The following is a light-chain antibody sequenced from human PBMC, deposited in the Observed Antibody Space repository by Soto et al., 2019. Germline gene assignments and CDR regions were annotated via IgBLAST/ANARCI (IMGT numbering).Light chain of an antibody. CDR2: DDT. J-gene: IGLJ1*01. CDR1: NIASKS. V-gene: IGLV3-21*02. CDR3: QVWDITSDQYL. Sequence: SYELTQPPSVSVAPGQTARLTCGGKNIASKSVHWYQQRPGQAPVLVLYDDTNRPSGIPERFSGSNSGSTATLTISSVEAGDEADYFCQVWDITSDQYLFGTGTKLTVL.